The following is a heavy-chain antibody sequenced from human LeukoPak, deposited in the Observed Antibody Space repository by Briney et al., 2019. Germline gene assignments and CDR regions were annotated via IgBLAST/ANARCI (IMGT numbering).Heavy chain of an antibody. Sequence: SETLSLTCTVSGGSISSYYWSWIRQPPGKGLGWIGYIYYSGSTNYNPSLKSRVTISVDTSKNQFSLKLSSVTAADTAVYYCARVLDSSGWYYFDYWGQGTLVTVSS. D-gene: IGHD6-19*01. V-gene: IGHV4-59*01. CDR2: IYYSGST. CDR1: GGSISSYY. CDR3: ARVLDSSGWYYFDY. J-gene: IGHJ4*02.